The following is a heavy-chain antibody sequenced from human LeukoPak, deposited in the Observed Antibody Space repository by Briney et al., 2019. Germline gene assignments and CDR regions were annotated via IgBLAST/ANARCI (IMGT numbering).Heavy chain of an antibody. V-gene: IGHV4-59*01. CDR2: IYYSGST. CDR3: ASAQLWPSYFDY. J-gene: IGHJ4*02. Sequence: ASETLSLTCTVSGXSISSYYWSWIRQPPGKGLEWIGYIYYSGSTNYNPSLKSRVTISVDTSKNQFSLKLSSVTAADTAVYYCASAQLWPSYFDYWGQGTLVTVSS. D-gene: IGHD5-18*01. CDR1: GXSISSYY.